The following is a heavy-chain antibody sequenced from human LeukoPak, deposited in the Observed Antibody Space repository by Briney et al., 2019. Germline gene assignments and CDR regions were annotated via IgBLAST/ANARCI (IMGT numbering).Heavy chain of an antibody. CDR3: ARDMEDDFWSGPHLGGFDY. Sequence: GGSLRLSCAASGFTFSSYGMHWVRQAPGKGLEWVAFIRYDGSNKYYADSVKGRFTISRDNSKNTLYLQMNSLRAEDTAVYYCARDMEDDFWSGPHLGGFDYWGQGTLVTVSS. J-gene: IGHJ4*02. CDR1: GFTFSSYG. CDR2: IRYDGSNK. V-gene: IGHV3-30*02. D-gene: IGHD3-3*01.